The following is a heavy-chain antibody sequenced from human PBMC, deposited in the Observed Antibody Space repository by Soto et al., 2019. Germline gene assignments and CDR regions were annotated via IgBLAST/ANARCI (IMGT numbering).Heavy chain of an antibody. Sequence: GGSLRLSCAASRFTFSSYGLHWVRQAPGKGLEWVAVISYDGSNTYYADSVKGRFTISRDNSKNTLYLQMNSLRVDDTAVYYCAKDPIVASATPSNFDTWGQGTLVTVSS. J-gene: IGHJ4*02. CDR2: ISYDGSNT. CDR1: RFTFSSYG. CDR3: AKDPIVASATPSNFDT. D-gene: IGHD2-15*01. V-gene: IGHV3-30*18.